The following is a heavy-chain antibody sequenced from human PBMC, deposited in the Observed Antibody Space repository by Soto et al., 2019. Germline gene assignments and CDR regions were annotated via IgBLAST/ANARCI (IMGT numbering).Heavy chain of an antibody. CDR3: ARDASSIAASTFFDY. CDR2: ISSSSSYI. Sequence: SGGSLRLSCAASGFTFSSYSMNWVRQAPGKGLEWVSSISSSSSYIYYADSVKGRFTISRDNAKNSLYLQMNSLRAEDTAVYYCARDASSIAASTFFDYWGQGTLVTVSS. V-gene: IGHV3-21*01. J-gene: IGHJ4*02. D-gene: IGHD6-6*01. CDR1: GFTFSSYS.